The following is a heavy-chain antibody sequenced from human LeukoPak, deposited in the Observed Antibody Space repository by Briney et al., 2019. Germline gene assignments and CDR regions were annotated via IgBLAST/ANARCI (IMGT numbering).Heavy chain of an antibody. J-gene: IGHJ1*01. CDR2: ISAYNGNT. V-gene: IGHV1-18*01. CDR1: GYTFTSYG. Sequence: PGASVKVSCKASGYTFTSYGISWVRQAPGQGLEWMGWISAYNGNTNYAQKLQGRVTMTTDTSTSTAYMELRSLRSEDTAVYYCARDPSPDSSGFRAEYFQHWGQGTLVTVSS. D-gene: IGHD3-22*01. CDR3: ARDPSPDSSGFRAEYFQH.